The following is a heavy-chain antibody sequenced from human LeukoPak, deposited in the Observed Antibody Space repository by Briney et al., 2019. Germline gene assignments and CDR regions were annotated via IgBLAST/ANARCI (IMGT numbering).Heavy chain of an antibody. D-gene: IGHD2-15*01. J-gene: IGHJ4*02. CDR3: ANLIVVVGAATDY. CDR1: GFTFSSYA. Sequence: GGSLRLSCAASGFTFSSYAMGWVRQAPGKGLEWVSAISGSGGSTYYADSVKGRFTISRDNSKNTLYLQMNSLRAEDTAVYYCANLIVVVGAATDYWGQGTLVTVSS. CDR2: ISGSGGST. V-gene: IGHV3-23*01.